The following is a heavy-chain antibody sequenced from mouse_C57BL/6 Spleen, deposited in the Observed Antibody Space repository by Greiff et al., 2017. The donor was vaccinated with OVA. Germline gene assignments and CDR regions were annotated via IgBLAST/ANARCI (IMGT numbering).Heavy chain of an antibody. V-gene: IGHV1-52*01. Sequence: QVQLQQPGAELVRPGSSVKLSCKASGYTFTSYWMHWVKQRPIQGLEWIGNIDPSDSETHYNQKFKDKATLTVDKSSSTAYMQLSSLTSEDSAVYYCARWDNYYGAMDYWGQGNCGTGPS. D-gene: IGHD1-1*01. CDR3: ARWDNYYGAMDY. J-gene: IGHJ4*01. CDR1: GYTFTSYW. CDR2: IDPSDSET.